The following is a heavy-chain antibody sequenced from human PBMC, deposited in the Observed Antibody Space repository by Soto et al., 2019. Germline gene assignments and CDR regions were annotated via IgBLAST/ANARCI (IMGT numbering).Heavy chain of an antibody. CDR3: ARRTAAAGKFDS. CDR1: GDSISSSSYY. J-gene: IGHJ4*02. D-gene: IGHD6-13*01. Sequence: QLQLQESGPGLVKPSETLSLTCTVSGDSISSSSYYWDWIRQPPGKGLEWIGTLYYSGTTYYNPSLKSRLTISVDTSKTQFYLKLNSVTAADPAVYYCARRTAAAGKFDSWGQGTLVTVSS. V-gene: IGHV4-39*01. CDR2: LYYSGTT.